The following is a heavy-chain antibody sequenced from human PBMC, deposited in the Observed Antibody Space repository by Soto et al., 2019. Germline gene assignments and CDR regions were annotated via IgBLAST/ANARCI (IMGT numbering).Heavy chain of an antibody. Sequence: QVQLVESGGGVVQPGRSLRLSCAASGFTFSSYGMHWVRQAPGKGLEWVAVISYDGSNKYYADSVKGRFTISRDNSTNPLYLQMNSLRAEDTAVYYWAKSSYDRSGYFRYWGQGTLGTCSS. CDR2: ISYDGSNK. CDR1: GFTFSSYG. D-gene: IGHD3-22*01. V-gene: IGHV3-30*18. J-gene: IGHJ4*02. CDR3: AKSSYDRSGYFRY.